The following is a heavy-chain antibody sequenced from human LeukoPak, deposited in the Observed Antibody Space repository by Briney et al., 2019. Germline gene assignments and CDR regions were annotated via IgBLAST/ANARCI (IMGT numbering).Heavy chain of an antibody. D-gene: IGHD2-15*01. CDR2: MNPNSGNT. J-gene: IGHJ6*03. CDR1: GYTFTSYD. Sequence: ASVKVPCKASGYTFTSYDINWVRQATGQGLEWMGWMNPNSGNTGYAQKFQGRVTMTRNTSISTAYMELSSLRSEDTAVYYCARTGVAATRGYYYYYYMDVWGKGTTVTVSS. V-gene: IGHV1-8*01. CDR3: ARTGVAATRGYYYYYYMDV.